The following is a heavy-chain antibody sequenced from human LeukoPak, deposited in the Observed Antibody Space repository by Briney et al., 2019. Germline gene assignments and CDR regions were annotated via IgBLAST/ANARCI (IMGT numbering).Heavy chain of an antibody. CDR3: TRDTPGDGIDY. CDR2: INSDGSGT. J-gene: IGHJ4*02. Sequence: TGGSLRLSCAVSGFTFSSYWMDWARQAPGKGLVWVSHINSDGSGTSYADAVKGRFTISRDNTKNTLYLQMNSLRAEDTAVYYCTRDTPGDGIDYWGQGTLVTVSS. V-gene: IGHV3-74*01. CDR1: GFTFSSYW. D-gene: IGHD7-27*01.